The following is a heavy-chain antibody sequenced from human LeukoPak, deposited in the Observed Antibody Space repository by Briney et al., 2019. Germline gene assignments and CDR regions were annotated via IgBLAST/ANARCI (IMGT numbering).Heavy chain of an antibody. Sequence: SETLSLTCAVYGGSFSGYYWSWIRQPPGKGLEWIGEINHSGSTNYNPSLKSRVTISVDTSKNQFSLKLSSVTAADTAVYYCARTSIAARRANAFDIWGQGTMVTVSS. J-gene: IGHJ3*02. V-gene: IGHV4-34*01. CDR1: GGSFSGYY. D-gene: IGHD6-6*01. CDR2: INHSGST. CDR3: ARTSIAARRANAFDI.